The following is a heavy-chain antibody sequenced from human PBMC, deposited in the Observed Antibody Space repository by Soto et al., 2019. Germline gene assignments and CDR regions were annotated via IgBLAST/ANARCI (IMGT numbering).Heavy chain of an antibody. CDR1: GFTFSSYA. D-gene: IGHD6-6*01. J-gene: IGHJ4*02. CDR3: AKRSSSSTFDY. V-gene: IGHV3-23*01. Sequence: EVQLLESGGGLVQPGESLRLSCAASGFTFSSYAMSWVRQAPGKGLEWVSVISGSDDSTDYADSVKGRFTISRDNSKNTLYLQMNSLRAADTAVYYCAKRSSSSTFDYWGQGTLVTVSS. CDR2: ISGSDDST.